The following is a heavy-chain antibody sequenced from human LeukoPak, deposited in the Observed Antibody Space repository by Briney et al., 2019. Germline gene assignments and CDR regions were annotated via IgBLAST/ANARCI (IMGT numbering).Heavy chain of an antibody. CDR3: ARVGSSWYSDY. CDR2: IYHSGST. D-gene: IGHD6-13*01. V-gene: IGHV4-30-2*01. J-gene: IGHJ4*02. CDR1: GGSISSGGYS. Sequence: SETLSLTCAVSGGSISSGGYSWSWIRQPPGKGLEWIGYIYHSGSTYYNPSLKNRVTISVDRSKNQFSLKLSSVTAADTAVYYCARVGSSWYSDYWGQGTLVTVSS.